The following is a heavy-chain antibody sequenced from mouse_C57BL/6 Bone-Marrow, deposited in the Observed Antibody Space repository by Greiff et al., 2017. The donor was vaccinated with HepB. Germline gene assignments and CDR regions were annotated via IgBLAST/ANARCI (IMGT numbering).Heavy chain of an antibody. CDR3: ASSHGSSYDYAMDY. CDR1: GFSLTSYG. D-gene: IGHD1-1*01. Sequence: QVQLQQSGPGLVQPSQSLSITCPVSGFSLTSYGVHWVRQSPGKGLEWLGVIWRGGSTDYNAAFMSRLSITKDNSKSQVFFKMNSLQADDTAIYYCASSHGSSYDYAMDYWGQGTSVTVAS. J-gene: IGHJ4*01. V-gene: IGHV2-5*01. CDR2: IWRGGST.